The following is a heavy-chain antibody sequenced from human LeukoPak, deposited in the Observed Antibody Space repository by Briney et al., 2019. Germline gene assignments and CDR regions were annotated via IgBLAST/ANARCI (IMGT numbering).Heavy chain of an antibody. Sequence: GASVKVSCKVSGYTLTELSMHWVRQAPGKGLEWMGCFDPEDGETIYAQKFQGRVTMTEDTSTDTAYMELSSLRSEGTAVYFCAVGRGVIIADFDAFDIWGQGTMVTVSS. J-gene: IGHJ3*02. D-gene: IGHD3-10*01. V-gene: IGHV1-24*01. CDR1: GYTLTELS. CDR3: AVGRGVIIADFDAFDI. CDR2: FDPEDGET.